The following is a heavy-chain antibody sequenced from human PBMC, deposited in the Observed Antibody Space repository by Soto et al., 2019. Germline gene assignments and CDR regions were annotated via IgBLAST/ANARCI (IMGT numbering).Heavy chain of an antibody. V-gene: IGHV3-74*01. CDR3: TRDYMDRGRESNWFDP. D-gene: IGHD3-10*01. CDR1: GFIFSSSW. CDR2: INGDGSST. Sequence: GGSLRLSCAASGFIFSSSWMHWVRQGPGKGLVWVARINGDGSSTRYVDSVQGRFTISRDNAKNTLYLQMNNLRAEDTAVYFCTRDYMDRGRESNWFDPWGLGTLVTVSS. J-gene: IGHJ5*02.